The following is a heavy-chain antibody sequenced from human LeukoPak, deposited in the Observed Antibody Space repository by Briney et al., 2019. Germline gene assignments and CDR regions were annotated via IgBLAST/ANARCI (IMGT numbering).Heavy chain of an antibody. J-gene: IGHJ4*02. V-gene: IGHV4-34*01. CDR1: GGSFSGYY. CDR2: INHSGST. D-gene: IGHD2-15*01. CDR3: ARDQQAYYSGYIDY. Sequence: SETLSLTCAVYGGSFSGYYWSWIRQPPGKGLEWIGEINHSGSTNYNPSLKSRVTISVDTSKNQFSLKLSSVTAADTAVYYCARDQQAYYSGYIDYWGQGTLVTVSS.